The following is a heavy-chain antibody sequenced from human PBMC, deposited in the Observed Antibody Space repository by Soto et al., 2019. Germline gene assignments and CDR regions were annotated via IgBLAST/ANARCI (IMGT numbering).Heavy chain of an antibody. CDR3: AREEYSYGYSYGMDV. CDR1: GFTFSSYW. Sequence: LRLSCAASGFTFSSYWMHWVRQAPGKGLVWVSRINSDGSSTSYADSVKGRFTISRDNAKNTLYLQMNSLRAEDTAVYYCAREEYSYGYSYGMDVWGQGTTVTVSS. V-gene: IGHV3-74*01. D-gene: IGHD5-18*01. CDR2: INSDGSST. J-gene: IGHJ6*02.